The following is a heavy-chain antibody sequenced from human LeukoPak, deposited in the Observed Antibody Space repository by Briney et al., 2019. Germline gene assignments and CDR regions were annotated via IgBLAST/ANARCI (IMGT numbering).Heavy chain of an antibody. CDR2: IYYSGST. Sequence: SETLSLTCTVSGGSISSYYWSWIRQPPGKGLEWIGYIYYSGSTNYNPSLKSRVTISVDTSKNQFSLKLGSVTAADTAVYYCARSLPYSPFDYWGQGTLVTVSS. D-gene: IGHD4-11*01. CDR1: GGSISSYY. J-gene: IGHJ4*02. CDR3: ARSLPYSPFDY. V-gene: IGHV4-59*01.